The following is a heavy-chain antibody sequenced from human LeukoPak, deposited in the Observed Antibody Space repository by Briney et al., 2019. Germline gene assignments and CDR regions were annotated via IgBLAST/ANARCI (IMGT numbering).Heavy chain of an antibody. CDR2: ISYDGSNK. V-gene: IGHV3-30*04. Sequence: PGGSLRLSCAASGFTFSSYAIHWVRQAPGKGLEWVAVISYDGSNKYYADSVKGRFTISRDNSKNTLYLQMNSLRAEDTAVYYCARDYYDSSDVWGQGTLVTVSS. D-gene: IGHD3-22*01. J-gene: IGHJ4*02. CDR1: GFTFSSYA. CDR3: ARDYYDSSDV.